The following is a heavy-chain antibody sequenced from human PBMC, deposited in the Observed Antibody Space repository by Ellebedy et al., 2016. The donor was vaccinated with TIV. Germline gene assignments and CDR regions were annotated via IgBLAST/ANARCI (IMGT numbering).Heavy chain of an antibody. D-gene: IGHD5-24*01. J-gene: IGHJ4*02. CDR2: ISAYNGNT. Sequence: ASVKVSCKASAYTFTSYGISWVRQAPGQGLEWMGWISAYNGNTNYAQKLQGRVTMTTDTSTGTAYMELRSLRSDDTAVYYCARDLGDGYNSEGDDYWGQGTLVTVSS. CDR3: ARDLGDGYNSEGDDY. V-gene: IGHV1-18*01. CDR1: AYTFTSYG.